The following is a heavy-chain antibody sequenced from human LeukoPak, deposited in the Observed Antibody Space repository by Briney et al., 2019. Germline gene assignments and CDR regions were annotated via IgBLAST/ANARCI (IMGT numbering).Heavy chain of an antibody. J-gene: IGHJ6*02. CDR3: ARGGAAAFYYYYGMDV. V-gene: IGHV3-23*01. Sequence: GGSLRLSCAASGFTFSSYAMSWVRQAPGKGLEWVSAISGSGGSTYYADSVKGRFTISRDNSKNTLYLQMNSLGAEDTAVYYCARGGAAAFYYYYGMDVWGQGTTVTVSS. D-gene: IGHD6-13*01. CDR2: ISGSGGST. CDR1: GFTFSSYA.